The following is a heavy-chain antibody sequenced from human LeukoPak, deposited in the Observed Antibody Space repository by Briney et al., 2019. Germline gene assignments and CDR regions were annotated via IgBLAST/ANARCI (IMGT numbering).Heavy chain of an antibody. V-gene: IGHV3-48*03. CDR2: ISSSGSTI. D-gene: IGHD2-15*01. CDR1: GFTFSSYE. CDR3: ARDYCSGGSCYPNWFDP. Sequence: GGSLRLSCAASGFTFSSYEMNWVRQAPGKGLEWVSYISSSGSTIYYADSVKGRFTISRDNAKNSLYLQMNSLRAEDTAVYYCARDYCSGGSCYPNWFDPWGQGTLVTVSS. J-gene: IGHJ5*02.